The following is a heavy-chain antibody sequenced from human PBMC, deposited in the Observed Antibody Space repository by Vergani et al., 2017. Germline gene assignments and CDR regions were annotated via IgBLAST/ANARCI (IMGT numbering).Heavy chain of an antibody. CDR1: GGSISSYY. Sequence: QVQLQESGPGLVKPSETLSLTCIVSGGSISSYYWSWIRQPPGKGLDWIGYIYYTGSTNYNPSLKSRVTISVDTSKNQFSLKLSSVTAADTAVYYCAREVGSYYGSDCGQGTLVIVSS. D-gene: IGHD3-10*01. V-gene: IGHV4-59*13. J-gene: IGHJ4*02. CDR2: IYYTGST. CDR3: AREVGSYYGSD.